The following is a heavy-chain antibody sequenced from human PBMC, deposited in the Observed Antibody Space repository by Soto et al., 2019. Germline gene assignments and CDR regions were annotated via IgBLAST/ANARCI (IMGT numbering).Heavy chain of an antibody. J-gene: IGHJ4*02. D-gene: IGHD3-3*01. CDR2: IIPIFGTA. V-gene: IGHV1-69*01. CDR1: GGTFSSYA. Sequence: QVQLVQSGAEVKKPGSSVKVSCKASGGTFSSYAISWVRQAPGQGLEWMGGIIPIFGTANYAQKFQGRVTITADESTSTAYMELSSLRSEDTAVYYCSREPSPPYYDFKDDFDYWGQGTLVTGSS. CDR3: SREPSPPYYDFKDDFDY.